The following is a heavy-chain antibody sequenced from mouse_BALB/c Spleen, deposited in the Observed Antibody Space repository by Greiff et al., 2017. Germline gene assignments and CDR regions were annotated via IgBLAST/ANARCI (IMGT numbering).Heavy chain of an antibody. V-gene: IGHV1S22*01. D-gene: IGHD2-1*01. Sequence: LQQPGSELVRPGASVKLSCKASGYTFTSYWMHWVKQRPGQGLEWIGNINPGSGSTNYDEKFKSKATLTVDTSSSTAYMQLSSLTSEDSAVYYCTIYGNSWFAYWGQGTLVTVSA. J-gene: IGHJ3*01. CDR1: GYTFTSYW. CDR2: INPGSGST. CDR3: TIYGNSWFAY.